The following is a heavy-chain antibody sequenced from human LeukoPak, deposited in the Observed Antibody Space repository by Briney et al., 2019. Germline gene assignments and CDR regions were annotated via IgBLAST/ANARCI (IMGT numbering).Heavy chain of an antibody. J-gene: IGHJ4*02. CDR1: GFTVSSNY. CDR2: IYSGGST. V-gene: IGHV3-53*01. D-gene: IGHD5-18*01. CDR3: ARGYMDTAMVPASYFDY. Sequence: PGGSLRLSCAASGFTVSSNYMSWVRQAPGKGLEWVSVIYSGGSTYYADSVKGRFTIPRDNSKNTLYLQMNSLRAEDTAVYYCARGYMDTAMVPASYFDYWGQGTLVTVSS.